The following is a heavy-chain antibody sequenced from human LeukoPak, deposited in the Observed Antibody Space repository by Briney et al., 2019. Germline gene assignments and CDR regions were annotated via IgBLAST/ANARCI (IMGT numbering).Heavy chain of an antibody. J-gene: IGHJ6*04. D-gene: IGHD2-15*01. CDR3: ARYPLGYCSGGSCLYGMDV. CDR2: INPNSGGT. CDR1: GYTFTGYY. V-gene: IGHV1-2*04. Sequence: ASVKVSCKASGYTFTGYYMHWVRQAPGQGLEWMGWINPNSGGTNYAQKFQGWVTMTRDTSISTAYMELSRLRSDDTAVYYCARYPLGYCSGGSCLYGMDVWGKGTTVTVPS.